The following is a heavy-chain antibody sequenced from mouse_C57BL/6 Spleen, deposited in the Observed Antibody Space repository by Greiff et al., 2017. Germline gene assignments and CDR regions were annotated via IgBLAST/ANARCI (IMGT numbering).Heavy chain of an antibody. V-gene: IGHV1-50*01. Sequence: QVQLQQPGAELVKPGASVKLSCKASGYTFTSYWMQWVKQRPGQGLEWIGEIDPSDSYTNYNQKFKGKATLTVDTSSSTAYMQLSSLTSEDSAVYYCAYYYGNYMFAYWGQGTLVTVSA. J-gene: IGHJ3*01. CDR2: IDPSDSYT. D-gene: IGHD2-1*01. CDR3: AYYYGNYMFAY. CDR1: GYTFTSYW.